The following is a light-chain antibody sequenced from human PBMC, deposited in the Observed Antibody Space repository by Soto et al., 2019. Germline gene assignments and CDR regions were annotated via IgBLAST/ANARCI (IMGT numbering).Light chain of an antibody. CDR1: QSVLYSSNNKNY. Sequence: DIVMTQSPDSLAVSLGERATINCKSSQSVLYSSNNKNYLAWYQQKPGQPPMLLIYWASTRESGVPDRFSGSGSWTDFTLTISSLQAEDVAVYSCQQYYSTPQTFGQGTKLEIK. CDR3: QQYYSTPQT. CDR2: WAS. V-gene: IGKV4-1*01. J-gene: IGKJ2*01.